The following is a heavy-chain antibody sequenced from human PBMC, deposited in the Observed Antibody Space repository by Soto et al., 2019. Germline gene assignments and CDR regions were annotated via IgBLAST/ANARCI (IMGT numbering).Heavy chain of an antibody. J-gene: IGHJ5*02. CDR2: IIPILGIA. CDR1: GGTFSSYT. D-gene: IGHD3-10*01. CDR3: ARDPMTSRWFGYWFDP. Sequence: QVQLVQSGAAVKKPGSSVKVSCKASGGTFSSYTISWVRQAPGQGLEWMGRIIPILGIANYAQKFQGRVTITADKSTSTAYMGLSSLRSEDTAGYYCARDPMTSRWFGYWFDPWGQGTLVTVSS. V-gene: IGHV1-69*08.